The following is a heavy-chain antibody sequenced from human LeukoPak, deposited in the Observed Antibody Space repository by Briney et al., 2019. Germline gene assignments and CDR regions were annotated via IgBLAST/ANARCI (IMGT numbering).Heavy chain of an antibody. D-gene: IGHD3-22*01. J-gene: IGHJ6*03. CDR2: IYYSGST. V-gene: IGHV4-61*01. Sequence: RSSETLSLTCTVSGGSISSYNYYWGWIRQPPGKGLEWIGYIYYSGSTNYYPSLKSRVTISVDTSKNQFSLKLSSVTAADTAVYYCAREVPSRAPNSGYYYVVDYYYYMDVWGKGTTVTVSS. CDR3: AREVPSRAPNSGYYYVVDYYYYMDV. CDR1: GGSISSYNYY.